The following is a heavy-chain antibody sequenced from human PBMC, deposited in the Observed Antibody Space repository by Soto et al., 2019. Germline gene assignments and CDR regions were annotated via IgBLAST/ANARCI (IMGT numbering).Heavy chain of an antibody. CDR2: IYHSGST. CDR1: GGSITSSNG. J-gene: IGHJ3*02. CDR3: ARFRLLEWFDAFDI. V-gene: IGHV4-4*02. D-gene: IGHD3-3*01. Sequence: PSETLSLTCAVSGGSITSSNGWSWVRQPPGKGLEWIGEIYHSGSTNYNPSLKSRVTISVDKSKNQFSLKLSSVTAADTAVYYCARFRLLEWFDAFDIWGQGTTVTVSS.